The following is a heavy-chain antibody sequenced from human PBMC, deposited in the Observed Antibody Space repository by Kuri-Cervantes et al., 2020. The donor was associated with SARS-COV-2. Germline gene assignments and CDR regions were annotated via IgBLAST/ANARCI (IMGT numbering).Heavy chain of an antibody. J-gene: IGHJ6*02. CDR1: GFTFSSYS. CDR2: ISSSSSTI. D-gene: IGHD3-10*01. V-gene: IGHV3-48*04. CDR3: ARDRGNYYGMDV. Sequence: LSLTCAASGFTFSSYSMNWVRQAPGKGLEWVSYISSSSSTIYYADSVKGRFTISRDNAKNSLYLQMNSLRAEDTAVYYCARDRGNYYGMDVWGQGTTVTVSS.